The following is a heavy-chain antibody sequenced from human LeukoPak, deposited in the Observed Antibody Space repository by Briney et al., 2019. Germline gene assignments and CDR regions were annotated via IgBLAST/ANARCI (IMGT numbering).Heavy chain of an antibody. CDR2: IYYSGST. CDR3: ARASGSYNSFYY. D-gene: IGHD1-26*01. CDR1: GGSISSYY. Sequence: SETLSLTCTVAGGSISSYYWSWIRQPPGKGLEWIGYIYYSGSTNYNPSLKSRVTISVDTSKNQFSLKLSSVTAADTAVYYCARASGSYNSFYYWVQGTLVTVSS. J-gene: IGHJ4*02. V-gene: IGHV4-59*01.